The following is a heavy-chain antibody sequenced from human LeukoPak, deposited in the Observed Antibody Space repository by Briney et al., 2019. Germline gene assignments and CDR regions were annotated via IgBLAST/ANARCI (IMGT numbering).Heavy chain of an antibody. CDR3: AKYCGGDCYGMDV. J-gene: IGHJ6*02. D-gene: IGHD2-21*01. V-gene: IGHV3-7*01. CDR1: GFTFSSYW. Sequence: QSGGSLRLSCAASGFTFSSYWMSWVRQAPGKGLEWVANIKQDGSEKYYVDSVKGRFTISRDNAKNSLYLQMNSLRAEDTAVYYCAKYCGGDCYGMDVWGQGTTVTVSS. CDR2: IKQDGSEK.